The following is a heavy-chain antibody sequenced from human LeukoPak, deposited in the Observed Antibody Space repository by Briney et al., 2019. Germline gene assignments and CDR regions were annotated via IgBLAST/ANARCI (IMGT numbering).Heavy chain of an antibody. V-gene: IGHV1-2*02. CDR3: ARTIAAADLYYYYGMDV. CDR2: INPNSGGT. J-gene: IGHJ6*02. CDR1: GYTFTGYY. Sequence: ASVKVSCKASGYTFTGYYMHWVRQAPGQGLEWMGWINPNSGGTNYAQKFQGRVTMTRDTSISTAYMELSRLRSDDTAVYYYARTIAAADLYYYYGMDVWGQGTTVTVSS. D-gene: IGHD6-13*01.